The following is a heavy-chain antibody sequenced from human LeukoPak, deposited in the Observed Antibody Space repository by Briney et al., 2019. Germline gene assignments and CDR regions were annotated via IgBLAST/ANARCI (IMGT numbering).Heavy chain of an antibody. CDR1: GFTFSSYS. J-gene: IGHJ5*02. Sequence: GGSLRLSCAASGFTFSSYSMKWVRQAPGKGLEWVSSISSSSSYIYYADSVKGRFTISRDNAKNSLYLQMNSLRAEDTAVYYCARDSAEDSSSSRFDPWGQGTLVTVSS. D-gene: IGHD6-6*01. V-gene: IGHV3-21*01. CDR2: ISSSSSYI. CDR3: ARDSAEDSSSSRFDP.